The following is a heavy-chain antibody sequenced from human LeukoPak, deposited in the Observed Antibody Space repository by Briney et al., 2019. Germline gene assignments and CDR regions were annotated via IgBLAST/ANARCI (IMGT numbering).Heavy chain of an antibody. CDR2: ISSSDTTI. J-gene: IGHJ4*02. CDR1: GFLFSSYE. CDR3: ARDLRGRPTVGATGLYFDY. D-gene: IGHD1-26*01. V-gene: IGHV3-48*03. Sequence: AGGSLRLSCAASGFLFSSYEMNWVRQAPGRGLEWIAYISSSDTTIHYADSVKGRFTISRDDAKNSVYLQMDSLSDEDTAVYYCARDLRGRPTVGATGLYFDYWGQGTLVTVSS.